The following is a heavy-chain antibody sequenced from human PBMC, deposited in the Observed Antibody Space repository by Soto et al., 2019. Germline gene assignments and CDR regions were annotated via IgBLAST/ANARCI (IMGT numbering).Heavy chain of an antibody. Sequence: QVQLQQWGAGLLKPSETLSLTCAVYGGSFSGYYWTWIRQPPGKGLEWVGEINHSGSTNYNPSLKSRVTISLDTSNNQFSLKLSSVTAADTAVYYCARAWYSRSSRDYMDVWGKGTTVTVSS. CDR2: INHSGST. J-gene: IGHJ6*03. V-gene: IGHV4-34*01. CDR3: ARAWYSRSSRDYMDV. CDR1: GGSFSGYY. D-gene: IGHD6-6*01.